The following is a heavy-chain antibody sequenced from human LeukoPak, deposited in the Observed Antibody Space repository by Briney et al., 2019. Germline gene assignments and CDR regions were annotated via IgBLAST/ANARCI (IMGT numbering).Heavy chain of an antibody. Sequence: ASVKVSCKASGYTFINYGINWVRQAPGQGLEWMGWITAYNGNTNYAQKFQGRVTLTTDTSTSTAYMDLRSLRSEDTAVYYCARLGNPSSGGGDYWGQGTLVTVSS. CDR1: GYTFINYG. CDR2: ITAYNGNT. D-gene: IGHD6-19*01. CDR3: ARLGNPSSGGGDY. V-gene: IGHV1-18*01. J-gene: IGHJ4*02.